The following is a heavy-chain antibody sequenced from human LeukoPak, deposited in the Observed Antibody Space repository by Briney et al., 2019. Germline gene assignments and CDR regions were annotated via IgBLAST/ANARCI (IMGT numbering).Heavy chain of an antibody. D-gene: IGHD4/OR15-4a*01. V-gene: IGHV3-20*01. CDR1: GFTFEDYG. J-gene: IGHJ6*02. Sequence: GGSLRLSCAASGFTFEDYGMSWVRQAPGKGLEWVSGTNWNGGSTSYADSVKGRFTISRNNAKNSLYLQMNSLRVEDTALYHCARGPANHYGTDVWGQGTTVTVSS. CDR3: ARGPANHYGTDV. CDR2: TNWNGGST.